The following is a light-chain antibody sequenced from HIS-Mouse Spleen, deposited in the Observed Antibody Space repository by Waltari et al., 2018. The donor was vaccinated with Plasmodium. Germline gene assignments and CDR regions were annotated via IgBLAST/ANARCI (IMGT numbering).Light chain of an antibody. CDR3: QQYGSSPYT. CDR2: GAA. Sequence: EIVLTQSPGTLSLSPGERANLSCRASQSVSSSYLAWYQQKPGKAPRLLVDGAASRATGIPGRFSGSGSGTDFTLTISRLEPEDFAVYYWQQYGSSPYTFGQGTKLEIK. CDR1: QSVSSSY. V-gene: IGKV3-20*01. J-gene: IGKJ2*01.